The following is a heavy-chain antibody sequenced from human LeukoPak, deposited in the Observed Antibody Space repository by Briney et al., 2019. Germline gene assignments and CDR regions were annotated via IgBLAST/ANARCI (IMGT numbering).Heavy chain of an antibody. CDR3: TTDWLYVFLSGYYTFDY. CDR1: VFTFTNAW. J-gene: IGHJ4*02. Sequence: GGSVSLSCTTSVFTFTNAWMSWVPQATGKGLEWVGRIKSKTDGGTTNYAAPVKGRFTISRDDSKNTLYLQMNSLKTEDTAVYYCTTDWLYVFLSGYYTFDYWGQGTLVTVSS. CDR2: IKSKTDGGTT. D-gene: IGHD3-3*01. V-gene: IGHV3-15*01.